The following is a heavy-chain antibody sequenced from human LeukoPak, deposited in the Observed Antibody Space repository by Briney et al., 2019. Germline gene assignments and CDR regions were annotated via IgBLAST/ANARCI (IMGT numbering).Heavy chain of an antibody. CDR1: GYTFTNYG. V-gene: IGHV1-18*01. CDR3: AREGGIARPPYLYYYIDV. D-gene: IGHD6-6*01. CDR2: ISAYNGNT. Sequence: ASVKVSCKASGYTFTNYGIHWVRQAPGQGLEWMGWISAYNGNTNSAQKLQDRVIMTTDTSTSTAYMELRSLRSDDTAVYYCAREGGIARPPYLYYYIDVWGKGTTVTVS. J-gene: IGHJ6*03.